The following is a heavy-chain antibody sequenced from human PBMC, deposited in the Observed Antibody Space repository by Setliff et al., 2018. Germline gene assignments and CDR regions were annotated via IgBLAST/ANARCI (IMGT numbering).Heavy chain of an antibody. Sequence: ASVKVSCKASGLTFTTFSISWVRQAPGRGLEWMGWITNYNGKTDYAQKFQDRVILTTDTSTNTAYMELRNLRPDDKAIYYCATRTPVTFSGVVTTVWGQGSLVTVSS. CDR3: ATRTPVTFSGVVTTV. CDR2: ITNYNGKT. CDR1: GLTFTTFS. V-gene: IGHV1-18*01. D-gene: IGHD3-3*01. J-gene: IGHJ4*02.